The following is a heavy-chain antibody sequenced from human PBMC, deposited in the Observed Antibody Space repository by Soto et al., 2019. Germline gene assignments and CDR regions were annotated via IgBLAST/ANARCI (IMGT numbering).Heavy chain of an antibody. J-gene: IGHJ6*02. CDR2: ISSSSSTI. CDR1: GFTFSSYS. D-gene: IGHD6-13*01. V-gene: IGHV3-48*02. CDR3: ASCLIAAAGNYYGMDV. Sequence: PGGSLRLSCAASGFTFSSYSMNWVRQAPGKGLEWVSYISSSSSTIYYADSVKGRFTISRDNAKNSLYLQMNSLRDEDTAVYYCASCLIAAAGNYYGMDVWGQGTTVTVSS.